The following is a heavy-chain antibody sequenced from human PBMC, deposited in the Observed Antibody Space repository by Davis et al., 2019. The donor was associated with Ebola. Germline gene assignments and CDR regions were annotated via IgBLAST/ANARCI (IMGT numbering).Heavy chain of an antibody. CDR3: AKERHIVVVPAAILVDY. CDR1: GFTFSSYA. D-gene: IGHD2-2*02. Sequence: GGSLRLSCAASGFTFSSYAMSWVRQAPGKGLEWVAVIWYDGSNKYYADSVKGRFTISRDNSKNTLYLQMNSLRAEDTAVYYCAKERHIVVVPAAILVDYWGQGTLVTVSS. CDR2: IWYDGSNK. V-gene: IGHV3-33*06. J-gene: IGHJ4*02.